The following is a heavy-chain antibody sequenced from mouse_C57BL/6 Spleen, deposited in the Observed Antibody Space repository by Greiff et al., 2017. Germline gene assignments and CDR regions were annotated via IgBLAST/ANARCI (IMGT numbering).Heavy chain of an antibody. J-gene: IGHJ1*03. CDR1: GYTFTSYW. CDR2: IDPSDSYT. V-gene: IGHV1-69*01. CDR3: ARRITTVVATWYFDV. Sequence: QVQLQQPGAELVMPGASVKLSCKASGYTFTSYWMNWVKQRPGQGLEWIGEIDPSDSYTNYNQKFKGKSTLTVDKSSSTAYLQLSSLTSEDSAVYYCARRITTVVATWYFDVWGTGTTVTVSS. D-gene: IGHD1-1*01.